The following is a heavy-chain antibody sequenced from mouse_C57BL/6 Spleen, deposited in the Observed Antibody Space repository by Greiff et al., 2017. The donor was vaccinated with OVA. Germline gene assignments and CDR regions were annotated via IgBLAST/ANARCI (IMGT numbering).Heavy chain of an antibody. J-gene: IGHJ4*01. D-gene: IGHD1-1*01. CDR2: IWWDDDK. V-gene: IGHV8-8*01. CDR3: ARAHYYGSSYDYYARDY. CDR1: GFSLSTFGMG. Sequence: QVTLKESGPGILQPSQTLSLTCSFSGFSLSTFGMGVGWIRQPSGKGLEWLAHIWWDDDKYYNPALKSRLTISKDTSKTQVFLKIANVDTADTATYYGARAHYYGSSYDYYARDYWGQGTSVTVSS.